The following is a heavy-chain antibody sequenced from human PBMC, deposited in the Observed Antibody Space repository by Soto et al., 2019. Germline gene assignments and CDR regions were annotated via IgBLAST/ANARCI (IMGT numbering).Heavy chain of an antibody. CDR1: GGSISSYY. CDR2: IYYSGST. J-gene: IGHJ3*02. D-gene: IGHD6-6*01. Sequence: SETLSLTCTVSGGSISSYYWSWIRQPPGKGLEWIGYIYYSGSTNYNPSLKSRVTISVDTSKNQFSLKLSSVTAADTAVYYCARQKRSSSSAGAFDIWGQGTMVTVSS. CDR3: ARQKRSSSSAGAFDI. V-gene: IGHV4-59*08.